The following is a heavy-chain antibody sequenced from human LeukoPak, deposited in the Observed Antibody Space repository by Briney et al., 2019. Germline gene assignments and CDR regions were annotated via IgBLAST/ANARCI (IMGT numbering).Heavy chain of an antibody. CDR2: NYYSGRT. J-gene: IGHJ4*02. CDR1: GGSISSYY. Sequence: SETLSLTSTVSGGSISSYYWSWIRQPPGKGLEWIGYNYYSGRTNYNPSLKSRVTISVDTSKNQFSVKLSSVTAADTAVYYCARISRTIFGVVIMDYWGQGTLVTVSS. CDR3: ARISRTIFGVVIMDY. V-gene: IGHV4-59*08. D-gene: IGHD3-3*01.